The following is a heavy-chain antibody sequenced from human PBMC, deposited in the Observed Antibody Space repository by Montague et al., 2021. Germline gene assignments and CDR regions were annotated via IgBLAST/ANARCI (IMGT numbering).Heavy chain of an antibody. CDR1: GASISDYY. V-gene: IGHV4-59*01. CDR3: AVTNPYYYYGMDV. D-gene: IGHD1-14*01. CDR2: IYYSRRT. J-gene: IGHJ6*02. Sequence: SETRSLTCSVSGASISDYYWSWIRQPPGKGLEWIGYIYYSRRTNYNPSLKSRVTISVDTSKNQFSLKLSSVTAADTAFYYCAVTNPYYYYGMDVWGQGTTGTVSS.